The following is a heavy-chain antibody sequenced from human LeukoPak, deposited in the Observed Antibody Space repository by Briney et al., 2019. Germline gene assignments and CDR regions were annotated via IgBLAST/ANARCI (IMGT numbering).Heavy chain of an antibody. CDR2: IYPGDSDT. Sequence: GASLQISCKGSGSIFTSYWIGWVRQLPGKGLEWMGIIYPGDSDTRYSPSFQGQVTISADKSISTAYLQWSSLKASDTAMYYCARQPNWNDRFDYWGQGTLVTVSS. J-gene: IGHJ4*02. V-gene: IGHV5-51*01. CDR3: ARQPNWNDRFDY. D-gene: IGHD1-20*01. CDR1: GSIFTSYW.